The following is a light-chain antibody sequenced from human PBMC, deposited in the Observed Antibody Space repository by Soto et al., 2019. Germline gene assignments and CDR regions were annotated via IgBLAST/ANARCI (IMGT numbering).Light chain of an antibody. CDR2: AAS. V-gene: IGKV1-12*01. CDR3: QQANSFPLP. Sequence: DIQMTQSPSSVSASVGDRVTITCRASQGISSLLAWYQVKAGKAPKFLIYAASSLQSGVPSRFSGSGSGTDFTLTISSLQPEDFATYYCQQANSFPLPFGGGTKVEIK. CDR1: QGISSL. J-gene: IGKJ4*01.